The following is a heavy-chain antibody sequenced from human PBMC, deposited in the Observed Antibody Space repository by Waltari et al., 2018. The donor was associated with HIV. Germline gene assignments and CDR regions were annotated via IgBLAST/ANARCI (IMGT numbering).Heavy chain of an antibody. CDR2: INSDGAET. D-gene: IGHD2-15*01. J-gene: IGHJ5*02. CDR3: AREAEWLYSVFFDL. V-gene: IGHV3-7*01. CDR1: AGALHAHW. Sequence: QMMQSEGGRVRRGGSFRLSCIASAGALHAHWVSWIRQAPGEGLEWVARINSDGAETHYGDSVKGRFTILRNTDNNSVHLDRTHLGGADSAFYFCAREAEWLYSVFFDLWGRGSLVTVSS.